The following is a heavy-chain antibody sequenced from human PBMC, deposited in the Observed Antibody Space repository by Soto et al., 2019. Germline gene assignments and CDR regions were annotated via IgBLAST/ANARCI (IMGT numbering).Heavy chain of an antibody. CDR2: VSTSGRST. D-gene: IGHD2-15*01. V-gene: IGHV3-64D*06. J-gene: IGHJ4*02. Sequence: PGGSLRLSCSASGFIFSESTIYWVRQVPGKGLEAISAVSTSGRSTYYADSVKDRFTISRDNSKNTLFLQMGSLRPEDTAIYYCVKQEHGLDGVAFDYWGQGTPVTVSS. CDR1: GFIFSEST. CDR3: VKQEHGLDGVAFDY.